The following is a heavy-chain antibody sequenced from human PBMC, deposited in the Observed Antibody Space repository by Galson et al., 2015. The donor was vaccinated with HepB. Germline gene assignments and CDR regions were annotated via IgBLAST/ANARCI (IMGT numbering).Heavy chain of an antibody. CDR2: ISAYNGNT. Sequence: SVKVSCKASGYTFTSYGISWVRQAPGQGLEWMGWISAYNGNTNYAQKLQGRVTMTTDTSTSTAYMELRSLRSDDTAVYYCARDPPNGSFDLLLNYYYGMDVWGQGTTVTVSS. CDR3: ARDPPNGSFDLLLNYYYGMDV. J-gene: IGHJ6*02. D-gene: IGHD3-9*01. CDR1: GYTFTSYG. V-gene: IGHV1-18*01.